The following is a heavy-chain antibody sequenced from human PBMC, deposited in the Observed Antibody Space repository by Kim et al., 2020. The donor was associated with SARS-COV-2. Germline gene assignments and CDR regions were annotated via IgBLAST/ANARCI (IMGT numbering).Heavy chain of an antibody. CDR1: AFTFSSHA. V-gene: IGHV3-23*01. J-gene: IGHJ3*02. CDR2: ISGSAFST. CDR3: AKVAVAETIMDGFVI. D-gene: IGHD2-15*01. Sequence: GGSLRLSCTASAFTFSSHAMGWVRQAPGKGLEWVAIISGSAFSTYYADSVNGRFTISRDNSKDTLFLQMNGLRAEDTAVYYCAKVAVAETIMDGFVIWG.